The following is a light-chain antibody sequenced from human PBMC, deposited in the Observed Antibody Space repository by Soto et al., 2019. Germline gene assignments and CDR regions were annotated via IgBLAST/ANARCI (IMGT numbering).Light chain of an antibody. V-gene: IGLV2-14*01. CDR2: EVS. Sequence: QSPLTQPASVSGSPGQSITISCTGTSSDVGGYNYVSWYQQHPGKAPKLMIYEVSYRPSGVSNRFSGSKSGNTASLTISGLQAEDEADYYCSSYTSSSTFYVFGTGTKVTVL. CDR3: SSYTSSSTFYV. J-gene: IGLJ1*01. CDR1: SSDVGGYNY.